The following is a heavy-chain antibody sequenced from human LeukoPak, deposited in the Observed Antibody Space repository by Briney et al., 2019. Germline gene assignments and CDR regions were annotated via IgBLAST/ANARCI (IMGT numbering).Heavy chain of an antibody. J-gene: IGHJ4*02. CDR2: IYYSGST. CDR3: ASYDYYGSGSPY. Sequence: PSETLSLTCTVSGGSISSYYWSWIRQPPGKGLEWIGYIYYSGSTNYNPSLKSGVTISVDTSKYQFSLKLSSVTAADTAVYYCASYDYYGSGSPYWGQGTLVTVSS. CDR1: GGSISSYY. V-gene: IGHV4-59*01. D-gene: IGHD3-10*01.